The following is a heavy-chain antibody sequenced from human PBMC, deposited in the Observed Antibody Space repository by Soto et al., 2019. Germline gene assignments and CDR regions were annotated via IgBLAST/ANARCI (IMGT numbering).Heavy chain of an antibody. J-gene: IGHJ6*03. CDR1: GFTFSSYG. CDR2: IWYDGSNK. CDR3: ARDQAVAGESYMDV. V-gene: IGHV3-33*01. D-gene: IGHD6-19*01. Sequence: GGSLRLSCAASGFTFSSYGMHWVRQAPGKGLEWVAVIWYDGSNKYYADSVKGRFTISRDNSKNTLYLQMNSLRAEDTAVYYCARDQAVAGESYMDVWGKGTTVTVSS.